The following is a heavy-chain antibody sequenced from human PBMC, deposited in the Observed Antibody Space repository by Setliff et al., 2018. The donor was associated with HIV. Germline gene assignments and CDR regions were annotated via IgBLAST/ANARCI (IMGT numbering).Heavy chain of an antibody. Sequence: QPGGSLRLSCATSGFTFSDSAMHWVRQASGKGLEWVGRIRSIANSHATAYGASMEGRFTISRDDSKSTAYLQLSSLKVDDTAMYFCAASADGDCATTSCTNWFDPWGQGTLVTVSS. V-gene: IGHV3-73*01. CDR2: IRSIANSHAT. CDR1: GFTFSDSA. CDR3: AASADGDCATTSCTNWFDP. J-gene: IGHJ5*02. D-gene: IGHD2-21*01.